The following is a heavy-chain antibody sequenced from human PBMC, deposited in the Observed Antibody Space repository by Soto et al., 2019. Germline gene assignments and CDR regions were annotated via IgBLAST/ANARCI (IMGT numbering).Heavy chain of an antibody. J-gene: IGHJ6*02. CDR3: AIWWLAPMDLASYGKDV. CDR1: GGTFSSFA. V-gene: IGHV1-69*12. Sequence: QVQLVQSGAEVKKPGSWVKVSGEDSGGTFSSFAISWVRQAPGQGLEWMGGIIPVIGTTNYAQKLQGRVTMTADEATCTAYMELSRLPSEDSAVYYCAIWWLAPMDLASYGKDVWGQGTTVTVS. D-gene: IGHD2-15*01. CDR2: IIPVIGTT.